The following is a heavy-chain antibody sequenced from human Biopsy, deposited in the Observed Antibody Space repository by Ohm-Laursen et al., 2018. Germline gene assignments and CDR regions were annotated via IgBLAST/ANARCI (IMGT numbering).Heavy chain of an antibody. V-gene: IGHV4-59*11. CDR1: DGSFTGHY. CDR2: ISHTGYT. CDR3: ARGSNEYGGLYFPH. Sequence: TLSLTCTVSDGSFTGHYWTWIRQPPGKGLEWIGHISHTGYTSYKSSLKSRVTISLDTSRKHFSLRLTSLAAADPAVHYCARGSNEYGGLYFPHWGQGTLVTVSS. D-gene: IGHD4-23*01. J-gene: IGHJ1*01.